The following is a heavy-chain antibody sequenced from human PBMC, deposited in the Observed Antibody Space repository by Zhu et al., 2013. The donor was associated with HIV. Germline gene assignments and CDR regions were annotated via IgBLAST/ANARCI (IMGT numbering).Heavy chain of an antibody. Sequence: QVQLVQSGAEVKKPGASVKVSCKASGYTFTGYYMHWVRQAPGQGLEWMGWINPNSGGTNYAQKFQGRVTLTRDTSISTAYMELSSLQSDDTAMYYCARDFIYYDHLNGYYLKDAFDMWGQGTLVTVSS. V-gene: IGHV1-2*02. CDR2: INPNSGGT. J-gene: IGHJ3*02. D-gene: IGHD3-9*01. CDR3: ARDFIYYDHLNGYYLKDAFDM. CDR1: GYTFTGYY.